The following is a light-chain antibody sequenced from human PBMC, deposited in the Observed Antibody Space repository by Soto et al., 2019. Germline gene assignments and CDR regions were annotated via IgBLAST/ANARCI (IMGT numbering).Light chain of an antibody. Sequence: QSVLTQPPSVSGAPGQRVTISCSGSSSDIGAGFDVHWYQHLPGTAPKLLIYGNTNRPSGVPGRFSGSKSGTSASLVISGLQAEDDADYYCQSYETSRTGFYLFRTATKVTVL. V-gene: IGLV1-40*01. J-gene: IGLJ1*01. CDR1: SSDIGAGFD. CDR3: QSYETSRTGFYL. CDR2: GNT.